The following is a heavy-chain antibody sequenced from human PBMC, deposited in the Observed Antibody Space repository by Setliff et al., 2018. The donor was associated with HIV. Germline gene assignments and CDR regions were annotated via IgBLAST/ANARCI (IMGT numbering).Heavy chain of an antibody. Sequence: GASVKVSCKGSGYRFMSYGFTWVRQAPGQGLEWVGWTSSFSGATKYSQNLQGRVTMTTDTSTNTAYMELRSLRSDDTAVYYCAIDGLSYNILPGSIAYFHSGMDVWGQGTTVTVSS. CDR3: AIDGLSYNILPGSIAYFHSGMDV. D-gene: IGHD3-9*01. CDR1: GYRFMSYG. CDR2: TSSFSGAT. V-gene: IGHV1-18*01. J-gene: IGHJ6*02.